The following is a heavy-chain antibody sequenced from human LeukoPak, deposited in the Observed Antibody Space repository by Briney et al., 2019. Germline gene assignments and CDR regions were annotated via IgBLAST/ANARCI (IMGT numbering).Heavy chain of an antibody. J-gene: IGHJ3*02. CDR3: AKTRVVTITTGAFDI. D-gene: IGHD5-12*01. CDR1: GFTFSSYA. CDR2: ISVSGGST. Sequence: GGSLRLSCAASGFTFSSYAMSWVRQAPGKGLEWVSAISVSGGSTYYAASVKGRFTISRDNSKNTLYLQMNSLRAEDTAVYYCAKTRVVTITTGAFDIWGQGTMVTVSS. V-gene: IGHV3-23*01.